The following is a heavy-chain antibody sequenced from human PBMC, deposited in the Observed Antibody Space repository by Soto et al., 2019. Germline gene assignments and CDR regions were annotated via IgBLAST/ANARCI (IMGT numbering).Heavy chain of an antibody. D-gene: IGHD2-15*01. J-gene: IGHJ4*02. Sequence: PRLSCAASGFTFSSYAMSWVRQAPGKGLEWVSAISGSGGSTYYADSVKGRFTISRDNSKNTLYLQMNSLRAEDTAVYYCAKDFSVVTDNFDYWGQGTLVTVSS. CDR3: AKDFSVVTDNFDY. CDR2: ISGSGGST. V-gene: IGHV3-23*01. CDR1: GFTFSSYA.